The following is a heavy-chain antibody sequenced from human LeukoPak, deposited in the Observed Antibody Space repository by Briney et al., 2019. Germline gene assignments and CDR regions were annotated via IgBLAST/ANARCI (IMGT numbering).Heavy chain of an antibody. Sequence: PSETLSLTCTVSGGSIRSYYWSWIRQPPGQGLEWIGYIYYSGSTKYNPSLKSRVTISVDTSKNQFSLKLSSVTAADTAVYYCARDRVTGGGVWNFDLWGRGTLVTVSS. CDR2: IYYSGST. J-gene: IGHJ2*01. V-gene: IGHV4-59*01. CDR3: ARDRVTGGGVWNFDL. D-gene: IGHD2-8*02. CDR1: GGSIRSYY.